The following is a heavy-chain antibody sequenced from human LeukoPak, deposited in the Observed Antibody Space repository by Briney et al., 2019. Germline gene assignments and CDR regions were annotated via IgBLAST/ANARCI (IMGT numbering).Heavy chain of an antibody. CDR3: ASPYYDFWSGYYGGY. Sequence: SETLSLTCIVSGDSVSGYYWNWIRQPPGKGLEWIGYTHHSGNALYNPSLKSRVSISVDTPKNQFSLKLSSVTAADTAVYYCASPYYDFWSGYYGGYWGQGTLVTVSS. V-gene: IGHV4-59*08. J-gene: IGHJ4*02. D-gene: IGHD3-3*01. CDR1: GDSVSGYY. CDR2: THHSGNA.